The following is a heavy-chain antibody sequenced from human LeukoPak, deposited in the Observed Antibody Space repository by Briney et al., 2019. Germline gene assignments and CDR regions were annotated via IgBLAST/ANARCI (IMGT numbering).Heavy chain of an antibody. CDR3: AREWSSAYYYYYYYMDV. CDR2: IYSGGST. D-gene: IGHD1-26*01. CDR1: GFTFSDYY. J-gene: IGHJ6*03. Sequence: GGSLRLSCAASGFTFSDYYMSWVRQAPGKGLEWVSVIYSGGSTYYADSVKGRFTISRDNSKNTLYLQMNSLRAEDTAVYYCAREWSSAYYYYYYYMDVWGKGTTVTVSS. V-gene: IGHV3-53*01.